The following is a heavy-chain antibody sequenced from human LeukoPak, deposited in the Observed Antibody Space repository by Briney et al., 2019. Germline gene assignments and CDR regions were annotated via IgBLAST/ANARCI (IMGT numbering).Heavy chain of an antibody. J-gene: IGHJ4*02. CDR2: ISSSSSYI. Sequence: GGSLRLSCAASGFTFSSYEMNWVRQAPGKGLEWVSSISSSSSYIYYADSVKGRFTISRDNAKNSLYLQMNSLRAEDTAVYYCARGGPGGSGWYWNYWGQGTLVTVSS. CDR3: ARGGPGGSGWYWNY. D-gene: IGHD6-19*01. V-gene: IGHV3-21*01. CDR1: GFTFSSYE.